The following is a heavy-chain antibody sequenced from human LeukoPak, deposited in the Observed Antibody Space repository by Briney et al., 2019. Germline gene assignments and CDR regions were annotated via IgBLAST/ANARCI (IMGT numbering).Heavy chain of an antibody. CDR3: ARGESGGSGWFDP. D-gene: IGHD2-15*01. CDR2: IYHSGST. CDR1: GGSISSGGYY. Sequence: QPSQTLSLTCTVSGGSISSGGYYWSWIRQPPGKGLEWIGYIYHSGSTYYNPSLKSRVTISVDTSKNQFSLKLTSVTAADTAVYYCARGESGGSGWFDPWGQGTLVTVSS. J-gene: IGHJ5*02. V-gene: IGHV4-30-2*01.